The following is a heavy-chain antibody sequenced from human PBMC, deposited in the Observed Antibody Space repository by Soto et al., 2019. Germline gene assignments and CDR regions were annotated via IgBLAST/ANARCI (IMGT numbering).Heavy chain of an antibody. V-gene: IGHV4-34*01. CDR3: ARDRGYYDSSGYLKAFDI. CDR2: INHSGNT. Sequence: SETLSLTCSIDGGSFSGYYWSWIRQPPGKGLEWIGEINHSGNTNYNPSLKSRVTISVDTSKNQFSLKLTSVTAADTAVYYCARDRGYYDSSGYLKAFDIWGQGTMVTVSS. CDR1: GGSFSGYY. J-gene: IGHJ3*02. D-gene: IGHD3-22*01.